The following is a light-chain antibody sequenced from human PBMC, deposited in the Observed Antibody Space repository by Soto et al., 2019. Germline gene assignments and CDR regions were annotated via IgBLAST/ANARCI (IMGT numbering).Light chain of an antibody. Sequence: EVEVTRSPGTLSLSPADRATLSCRVSPSVSNDYVAWVQQKPGQTPRLLIYGASSRATGIPDRFSGSASGTDFTLTISRLEPEDVAVYYCQQHGTSPITFGQGTRLEIK. J-gene: IGKJ5*01. V-gene: IGKV3-20*01. CDR1: PSVSNDY. CDR2: GAS. CDR3: QQHGTSPIT.